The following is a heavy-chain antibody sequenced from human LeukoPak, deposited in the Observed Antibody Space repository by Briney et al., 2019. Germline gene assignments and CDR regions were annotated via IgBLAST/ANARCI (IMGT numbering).Heavy chain of an antibody. J-gene: IGHJ4*02. Sequence: SETLSLTCTVSGGSISSGGYYWSWIRQHPGKGLEWIGYIYYSGSTYYNPSLKSRVTISVDTSKNQFSLKLSSVTAADTAVYYCARVPGDSSDYFDYWGQGTLVTVSS. D-gene: IGHD2-21*02. CDR1: GGSISSGGYY. V-gene: IGHV4-31*03. CDR2: IYYSGST. CDR3: ARVPGDSSDYFDY.